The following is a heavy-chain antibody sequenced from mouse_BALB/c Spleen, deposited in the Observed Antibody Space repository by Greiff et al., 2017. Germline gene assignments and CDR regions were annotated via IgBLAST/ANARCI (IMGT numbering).Heavy chain of an antibody. CDR2: IDPANGNT. CDR1: GFNIKDTY. D-gene: IGHD2-14*01. CDR3: ARKRYDWYFDV. V-gene: IGHV14-3*02. J-gene: IGHJ1*01. Sequence: EVQRVESGAELVKPGASVKLSCTASGFNIKDTYMHWVKQRPEQGLEWIGRIDPANGNTKYDPKFQGKATITADTSSNTAYLQLSSLTSEDTAVYYCARKRYDWYFDVWGAGTTVTVSS.